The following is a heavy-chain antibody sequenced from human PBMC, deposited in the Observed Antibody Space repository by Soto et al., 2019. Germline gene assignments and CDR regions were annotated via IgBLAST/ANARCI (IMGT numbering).Heavy chain of an antibody. Sequence: GESQKISCRGTGYNFNKNWIGWVRQIPGKGLAWMGIIYPGDSETRYSPSFQGQVTLSVDKSKNTAYLTWSSLKAPHTAVYYCFTLYSAARCGFDNWGPGTLVNVSS. CDR1: GYNFNKNW. CDR2: IYPGDSET. D-gene: IGHD5-12*01. V-gene: IGHV5-51*01. CDR3: FTLYSAARCGFDN. J-gene: IGHJ4*01.